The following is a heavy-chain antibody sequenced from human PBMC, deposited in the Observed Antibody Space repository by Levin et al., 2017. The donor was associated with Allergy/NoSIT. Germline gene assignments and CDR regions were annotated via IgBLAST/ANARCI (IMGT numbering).Heavy chain of an antibody. D-gene: IGHD3-22*01. J-gene: IGHJ3*02. CDR2: IYPGDSDT. CDR3: ARRDYYDSSGSTRAAFDI. V-gene: IGHV5-51*01. Sequence: KPGESLKISCKDSGYSFSSYWIGWVRQMPGKGLEWMGMIYPGDSDTTYSPSFQGQVTMSADKSISTAYLQWSSLKASDTAMYYCARRDYYDSSGSTRAAFDIWGQGTMVTVSS. CDR1: GYSFSSYW.